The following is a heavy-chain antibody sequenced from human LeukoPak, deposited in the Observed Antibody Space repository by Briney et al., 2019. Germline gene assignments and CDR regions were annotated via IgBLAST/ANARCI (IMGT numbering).Heavy chain of an antibody. CDR1: GFTFSSYG. CDR3: AKHDYGDHLDY. Sequence: PGRALRLSCAASGFTFSSYGMHWVRQAPGKGLEWVAVISYDGSNKYYADSVKGRFTISRDNSKNTLYLQMNSLRAEDTAVYYCAKHDYGDHLDYWGQGTLVTVSS. D-gene: IGHD4-17*01. V-gene: IGHV3-30*18. CDR2: ISYDGSNK. J-gene: IGHJ4*02.